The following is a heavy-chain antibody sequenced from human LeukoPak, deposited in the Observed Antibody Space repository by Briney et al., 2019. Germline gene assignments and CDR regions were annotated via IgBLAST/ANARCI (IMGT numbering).Heavy chain of an antibody. CDR2: IYYSGST. V-gene: IGHV4-30-4*08. CDR3: ARDAPFWSGYYYFDY. D-gene: IGHD3-3*01. CDR1: GGSISSGDYY. J-gene: IGHJ4*02. Sequence: SQTLSLTCTVSGGSISSGDYYWSWIRQPPGKGLEWIGYIYYSGSTYYNPSLKSRVTISVDTSKNQFSLKLSSVTAADTAVYYCARDAPFWSGYYYFDYWGQGTLVTVSS.